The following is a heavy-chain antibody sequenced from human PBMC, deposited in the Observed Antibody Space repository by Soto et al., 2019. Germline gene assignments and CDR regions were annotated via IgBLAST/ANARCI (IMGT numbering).Heavy chain of an antibody. CDR3: ARRNELWFGELDAFDI. J-gene: IGHJ3*02. Sequence: GGSLRLSCAASGFTFSSYSMNWVRQAPGKGLEWVSYISSSSTIYYADSVKGRFTISRDNAKNSLYLQMNSLRAEGTAVYYCARRNELWFGELDAFDIWGQGTMVTVSS. D-gene: IGHD3-10*01. CDR1: GFTFSSYS. V-gene: IGHV3-48*01. CDR2: ISSSSTI.